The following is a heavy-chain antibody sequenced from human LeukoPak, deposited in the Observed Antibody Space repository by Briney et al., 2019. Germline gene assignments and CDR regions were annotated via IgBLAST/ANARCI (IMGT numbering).Heavy chain of an antibody. V-gene: IGHV3-30*03. D-gene: IGHD5-18*01. CDR1: GFTFSSYG. J-gene: IGHJ4*02. CDR3: ARVVDTHFDY. Sequence: GGSLRLSCAASGFTFSSYGMHWVRQAPGKRLEWVAVISYDGSNKYYADSVKGRFTISRDNSKNTLYLQMNSLRAEDTAVYYCARVVDTHFDYWGQGTLVTVSS. CDR2: ISYDGSNK.